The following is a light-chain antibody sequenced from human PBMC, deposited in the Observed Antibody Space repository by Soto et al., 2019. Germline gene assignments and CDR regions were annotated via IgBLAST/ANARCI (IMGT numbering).Light chain of an antibody. CDR2: DVS. V-gene: IGLV2-11*01. Sequence: QSVLTQPRSVSGSPGQSVTISCTGTSSDVGGYNYVSWYQQYPGKAPKLIIYDVSQRPSGVPDRFSGSKSGNMASLTISGLQAEDEADYYCGSYAGTYPRDVFGGGTQLTVL. CDR1: SSDVGGYNY. CDR3: GSYAGTYPRDV. J-gene: IGLJ2*01.